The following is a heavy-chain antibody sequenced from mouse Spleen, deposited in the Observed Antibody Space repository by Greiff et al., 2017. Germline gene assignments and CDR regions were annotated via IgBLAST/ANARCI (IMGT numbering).Heavy chain of an antibody. CDR1: GFSLTSYG. V-gene: IGHV2-9*02. D-gene: IGHD1-2*01. Sequence: QVQLKESGPGLVAPSQSLSITCTVSGFSLTSYGVHWVRQPPGKGLEWLGVIWAGGSTNYNSALMSRLSISKDNSKSQVFLKMNSLQTDDTAMYYCARVHYGYDWESSYYYAMDYWGQGTSVTVSS. J-gene: IGHJ4*01. CDR2: IWAGGST. CDR3: ARVHYGYDWESSYYYAMDY.